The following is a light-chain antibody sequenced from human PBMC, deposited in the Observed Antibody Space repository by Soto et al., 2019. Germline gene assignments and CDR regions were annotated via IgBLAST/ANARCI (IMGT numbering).Light chain of an antibody. J-gene: IGKJ1*01. Sequence: EIVMTQSPATLSVSPGERATLSCRASQSVSSNLAWYQQKPGQAPRLLIYGASTRATGIPARFSGRGSGTEFPLHISSLESEDFSVYYCQQYNNWPWTFGQGTKVDVK. V-gene: IGKV3-15*01. CDR1: QSVSSN. CDR3: QQYNNWPWT. CDR2: GAS.